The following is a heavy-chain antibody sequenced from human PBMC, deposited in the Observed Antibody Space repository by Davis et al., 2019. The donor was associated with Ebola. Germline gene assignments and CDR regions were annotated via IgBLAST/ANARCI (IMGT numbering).Heavy chain of an antibody. CDR1: GFTFNVYW. Sequence: GGSLRLSCTASGFTFNVYWMSWVRQVPGKGLEWVANIKQDGSEKYYVDSVKGRFTISRDNAKNTLYLQMNSLRAEDTAVYYCARAIVGATYYYYGMDVWGQGTTVTVSS. J-gene: IGHJ6*02. D-gene: IGHD1-26*01. V-gene: IGHV3-7*01. CDR2: IKQDGSEK. CDR3: ARAIVGATYYYYGMDV.